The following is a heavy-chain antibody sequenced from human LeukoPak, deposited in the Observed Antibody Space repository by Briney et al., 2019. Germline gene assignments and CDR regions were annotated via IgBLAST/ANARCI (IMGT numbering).Heavy chain of an antibody. Sequence: PGVSLSLSYVVSGFTVTGYSMLWVRQAPGKGLEWVVVMSYDGYNKYHVDSVKGRFTISINTSKNTLFMQMNNLRAQDTAVYYCARAGGISMIRELKVLNAFDIWGQGTMVTVSS. D-gene: IGHD3-22*01. J-gene: IGHJ3*02. CDR3: ARAGGISMIRELKVLNAFDI. CDR2: MSYDGYNK. CDR1: GFTVTGYS. V-gene: IGHV3-30-3*01.